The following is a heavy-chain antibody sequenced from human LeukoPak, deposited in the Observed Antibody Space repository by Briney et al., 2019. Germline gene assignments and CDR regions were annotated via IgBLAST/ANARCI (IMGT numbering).Heavy chain of an antibody. V-gene: IGHV1-2*02. Sequence: ASVKVSCKASGYTFTGYYMHWVRQAPGQGLEWMGWINPNSGGTNYAQKFQGRVTMARDTSISTAYMELSRLRSEDTAVYYCARIDYSVDYWGQGTLVTVSS. CDR1: GYTFTGYY. CDR2: INPNSGGT. J-gene: IGHJ4*02. CDR3: ARIDYSVDY. D-gene: IGHD4-11*01.